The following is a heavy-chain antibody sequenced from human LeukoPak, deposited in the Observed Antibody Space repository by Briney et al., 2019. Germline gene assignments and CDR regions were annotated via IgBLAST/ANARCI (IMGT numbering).Heavy chain of an antibody. CDR1: GYTFTGYY. CDR2: INPNSGGA. Sequence: ASVTVSCKASGYTFTGYYIHWVRQAPGQGLEWMGRINPNSGGANYAQNFQGRVTMTRDTSISTAYMELSRLGSDDTAVYYCARRAVADTSPFDYWGQGTLVTVSS. D-gene: IGHD6-19*01. CDR3: ARRAVADTSPFDY. J-gene: IGHJ4*02. V-gene: IGHV1-2*06.